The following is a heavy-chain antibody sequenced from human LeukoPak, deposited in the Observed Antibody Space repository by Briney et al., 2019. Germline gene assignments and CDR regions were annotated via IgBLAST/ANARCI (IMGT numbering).Heavy chain of an antibody. J-gene: IGHJ4*02. V-gene: IGHV3-74*01. CDR1: GFTFGSYW. CDR3: ASTNRLDY. Sequence: AGGSLRLSCAASGFTFGSYWMHWFRQAPGKGPVWVSRINSDGSSTSYADSVKGRFTISRDNAKNTLYLQMNSLRVEDTAVYYCASTNRLDYWGQGTLVTVSS. CDR2: INSDGSST. D-gene: IGHD2/OR15-2a*01.